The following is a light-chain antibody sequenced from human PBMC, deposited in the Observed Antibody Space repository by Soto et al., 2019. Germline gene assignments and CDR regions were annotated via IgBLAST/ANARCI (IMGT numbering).Light chain of an antibody. CDR1: QSISSH. CDR3: QQSHSAPLT. CDR2: AAS. J-gene: IGKJ4*01. V-gene: IGKV1-39*01. Sequence: MTQSPSSLFASVGDRVTITCPASQSISSHLNWYQQKVWQTPRLLIYAASTLQSEVPPRFSGSGSGTEFTLTISGLQREDFATYYCQQSHSAPLTFGGGTKIQI.